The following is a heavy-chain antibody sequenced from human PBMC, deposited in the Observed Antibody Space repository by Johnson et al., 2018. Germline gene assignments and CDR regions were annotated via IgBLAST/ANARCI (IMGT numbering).Heavy chain of an antibody. D-gene: IGHD3-22*01. Sequence: EVQLVESGGGLVQPGGSLRLSCAASGFTFSSYSMNWVRQAPGKGLEWVSYISSSSSTIYYADSVKGRFTISRDNAKNSLYLQMNSLRAEDTAVYYCARDGTYYDSSGYYYYAFDIWGQGTMVTVSS. J-gene: IGHJ3*02. V-gene: IGHV3-48*01. CDR1: GFTFSSYS. CDR2: ISSSSSTI. CDR3: ARDGTYYDSSGYYYYAFDI.